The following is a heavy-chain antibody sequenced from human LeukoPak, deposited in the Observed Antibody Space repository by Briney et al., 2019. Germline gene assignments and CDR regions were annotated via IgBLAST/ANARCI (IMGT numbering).Heavy chain of an antibody. CDR2: ISGSGGST. V-gene: IGHV3-23*01. CDR3: AKNQGIYGSTVWTDY. D-gene: IGHD5-12*01. CDR1: GFTFSSYA. Sequence: GGSLRLSCAASGFTFSSYAMSWVRQAPGKGLEWVSAISGSGGSTYYADSVKGRFTISRDGSKNTLYLQMNSLRAEDTAVYYCAKNQGIYGSTVWTDYWGQGTLVTVSS. J-gene: IGHJ4*02.